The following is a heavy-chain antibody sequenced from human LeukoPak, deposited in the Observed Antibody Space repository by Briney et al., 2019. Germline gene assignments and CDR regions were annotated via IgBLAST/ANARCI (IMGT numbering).Heavy chain of an antibody. D-gene: IGHD3-22*01. V-gene: IGHV3-23*01. Sequence: GASLRLSCAASGFTFSSYAMNWVRQAPGKGLEWVSGISASGGYTYYADSVKGRFTIPRDNSKNTLYLQMNSLRVEDTAVYYCAKDRLPLSSAYYYVPFDYWGQGTLVTVSS. CDR2: ISASGGYT. CDR1: GFTFSSYA. J-gene: IGHJ4*02. CDR3: AKDRLPLSSAYYYVPFDY.